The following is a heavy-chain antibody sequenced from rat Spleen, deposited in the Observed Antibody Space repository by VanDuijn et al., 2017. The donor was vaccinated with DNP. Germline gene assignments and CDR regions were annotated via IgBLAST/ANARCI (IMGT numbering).Heavy chain of an antibody. Sequence: EVQLVESGGGLVQPGRSLKLSCAASGFTFSNYYMAWVRQAPTKGLEWVAYITYDGGSRTYYRDSVKGRFTISRDNAKSTLYLQMNSLRSEDTATYYCARHRTTGILYFDYWGQGVMVTVSS. CDR1: GFTFSNYY. J-gene: IGHJ2*01. D-gene: IGHD1-7*01. CDR3: ARHRTTGILYFDY. CDR2: ITYDGGSRT. V-gene: IGHV5-22*01.